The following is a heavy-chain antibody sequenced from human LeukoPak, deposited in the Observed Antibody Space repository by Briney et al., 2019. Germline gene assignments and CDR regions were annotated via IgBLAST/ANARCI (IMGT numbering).Heavy chain of an antibody. CDR2: INHSGST. J-gene: IGHJ5*02. V-gene: IGHV4-34*01. D-gene: IGHD3-10*01. CDR1: GGSFSGYY. CDR3: ARGGSGSLTMVRRVWFDP. Sequence: SETLSLTCAVYGGSFSGYYWSWIRQPPGKGLEWIGEINHSGSTNYNPSLKSRVTISVDTSKNQFSLKLSSVTAADTAVYYCARGGSGSLTMVRRVWFDPWGQGTLVTVSS.